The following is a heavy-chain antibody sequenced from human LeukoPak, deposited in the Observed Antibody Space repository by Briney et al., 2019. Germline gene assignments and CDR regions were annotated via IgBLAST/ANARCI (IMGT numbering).Heavy chain of an antibody. CDR2: IYTSGST. D-gene: IGHD3-22*01. J-gene: IGHJ4*02. V-gene: IGHV4-4*09. CDR1: GGSFSTYC. CDR3: ARRTYDYESSGRGKKYYFDY. Sequence: SETLSLTCTVSGGSFSTYCWSWIRQPPGKGLEWIGYIYTSGSTNYNPSLKSRVTISVDTSQKQFSLKLSSVTAADTAVYYCARRTYDYESSGRGKKYYFDYWGQGTLVTVSS.